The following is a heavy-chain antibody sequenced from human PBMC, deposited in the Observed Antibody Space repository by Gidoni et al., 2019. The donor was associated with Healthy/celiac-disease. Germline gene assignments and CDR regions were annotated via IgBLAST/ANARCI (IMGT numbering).Heavy chain of an antibody. J-gene: IGHJ4*02. V-gene: IGHV4-34*01. CDR2: IKHGGST. Sequence: QVQLPQWGAGLLKPSETLSLTCAVYGGSFSGYYWSWTRQPPGKGLEWMGEIKHGGSTNYNPSLKSRVTISVDTSKNQFSLKLSSVTAADTAVYYCARAPTNIVVVPAAPDYWGQGTLVTVSS. CDR1: GGSFSGYY. CDR3: ARAPTNIVVVPAAPDY. D-gene: IGHD2-2*01.